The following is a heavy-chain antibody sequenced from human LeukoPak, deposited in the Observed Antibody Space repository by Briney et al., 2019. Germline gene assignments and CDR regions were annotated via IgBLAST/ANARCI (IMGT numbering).Heavy chain of an antibody. V-gene: IGHV3-30*02. D-gene: IGHD1-14*01. J-gene: IGHJ1*01. CDR3: AKGRFEPGAEYFQY. CDR1: GFTFSSYG. CDR2: IWYGGSNK. Sequence: SGGPLRLSCAASGFTFSSYGMHWVRQAPGKGLEWVAVIWYGGSNKYYADSVKGRFTISRDNSKNTLYLQMNSLRAEDTAVYYCAKGRFEPGAEYFQYWGQGTLVTVSS.